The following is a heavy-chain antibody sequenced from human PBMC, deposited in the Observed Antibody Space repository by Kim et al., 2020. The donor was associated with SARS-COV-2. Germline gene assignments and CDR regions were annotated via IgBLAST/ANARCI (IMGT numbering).Heavy chain of an antibody. J-gene: IGHJ4*02. CDR3: AKDALWFGESALFDY. V-gene: IGHV3-33*06. Sequence: GGSLRLSCAASGFTFSSYAMHWVRQAPGKGLEWVAVIWYDGSNKYYADSVKGRFTISRDNSKNTLYLQMNSLRAEDTAVYYCAKDALWFGESALFDYWGQGTLVTVSS. CDR1: GFTFSSYA. CDR2: IWYDGSNK. D-gene: IGHD3-10*01.